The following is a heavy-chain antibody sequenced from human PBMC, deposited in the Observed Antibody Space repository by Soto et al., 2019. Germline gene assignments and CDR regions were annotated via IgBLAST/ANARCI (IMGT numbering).Heavy chain of an antibody. CDR3: AREGGITFGGVIVQAPLDY. CDR2: ISGSGGRT. V-gene: IGHV3-23*01. CDR1: GFTFSSYA. D-gene: IGHD3-16*02. Sequence: GGSLRLSCAASGFTFSSYAMSWVRQAPGKGLEWVSAISGSGGRTYYADSVKGRFTISRDNSKNTLYLQMNSLRAEDTAVYHCAREGGITFGGVIVQAPLDYWGQGTLVTVSS. J-gene: IGHJ4*02.